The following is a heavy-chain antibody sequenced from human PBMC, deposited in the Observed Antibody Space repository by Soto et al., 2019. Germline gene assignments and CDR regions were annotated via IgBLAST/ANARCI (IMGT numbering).Heavy chain of an antibody. J-gene: IGHJ6*02. Sequence: ASVKDSCKASGYTFTSYGISWVRQAPGQGLEWMGWISAYNGNTNYAQKLQGRVTMTTDTSTSTAYMELRSLRSDDTAVYYCARGGYYDNTWGKLSHYGLDVWGQGTSVTVS. CDR3: ARGGYYDNTWGKLSHYGLDV. V-gene: IGHV1-18*01. D-gene: IGHD3-16*01. CDR1: GYTFTSYG. CDR2: ISAYNGNT.